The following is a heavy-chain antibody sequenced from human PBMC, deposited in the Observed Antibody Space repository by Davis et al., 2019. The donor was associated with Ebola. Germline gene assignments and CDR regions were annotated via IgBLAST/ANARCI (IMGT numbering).Heavy chain of an antibody. V-gene: IGHV1-2*07. Sequence: ASVKVSCKVSGYTFTDYYIYWMRQAPGQGGLEWMGWINTENGGTNYARKFQGRVTMTRDTSINTAYMELNTLISDDTALYYCARGDYASGWFDPWGQGTLVTVSS. CDR2: INTENGGT. CDR3: ARGDYASGWFDP. J-gene: IGHJ5*02. CDR1: GYTFTDYY. D-gene: IGHD4-17*01.